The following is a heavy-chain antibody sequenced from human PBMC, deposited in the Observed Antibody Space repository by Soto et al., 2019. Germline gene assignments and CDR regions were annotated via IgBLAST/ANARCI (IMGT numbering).Heavy chain of an antibody. J-gene: IGHJ4*02. D-gene: IGHD3-16*01. Sequence: QVQLVESGGGVVQPGRSLRLSCEASGFTFSSYAVHWVRQAPGKGLELVASMSSDGTDKYYADSVKGRFTISRDNYKSTLYLQLTSLRAEDTALYYCAKNPWGKYYSSWFDYWGQGTLVNVSS. V-gene: IGHV3-30*18. CDR2: MSSDGTDK. CDR3: AKNPWGKYYSSWFDY. CDR1: GFTFSSYA.